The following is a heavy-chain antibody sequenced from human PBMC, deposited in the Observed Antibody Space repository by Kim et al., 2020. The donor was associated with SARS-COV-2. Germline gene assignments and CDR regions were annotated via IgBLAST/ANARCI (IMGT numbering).Heavy chain of an antibody. J-gene: IGHJ5*02. CDR1: GFSFSTSN. CDR2: ISSSGDYI. Sequence: GGSLRLSCASSGFSFSTSNMHWVRQAPGKGLEWVSSISSSGDYIYYADSVTGRFTISRDNAKNSLSLQMNSLRAEDTATYYCATGGICTFGGVMVRGFCVCDHWGQGILVTVSS. V-gene: IGHV3-21*01. D-gene: IGHD3-16*02. CDR3: ATGGICTFGGVMVRGFCVCDH.